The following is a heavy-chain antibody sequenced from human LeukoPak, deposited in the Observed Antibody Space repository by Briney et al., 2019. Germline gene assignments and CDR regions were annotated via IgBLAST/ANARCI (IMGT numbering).Heavy chain of an antibody. CDR2: ISGSGGST. CDR3: AKATDFWSGYGIDY. J-gene: IGHJ4*02. Sequence: GGSLRLSCAASGFTFSSYAMSWVRQAPGKGLEWVSAISGSGGSTYYADSVKGRLTISRDNSKNTLYLQMNSLRAEDTAVYYCAKATDFWSGYGIDYWGQGTLVTVSS. V-gene: IGHV3-23*01. D-gene: IGHD3-3*01. CDR1: GFTFSSYA.